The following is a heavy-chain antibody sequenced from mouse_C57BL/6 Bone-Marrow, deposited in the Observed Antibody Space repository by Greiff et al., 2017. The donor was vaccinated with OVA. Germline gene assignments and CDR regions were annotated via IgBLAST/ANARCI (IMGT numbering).Heavy chain of an antibody. D-gene: IGHD1-1*01. CDR3: ARSGVYVNPYWYFDV. CDR2: IDPEDGET. V-gene: IGHV14-2*01. Sequence: VQLKESGAELVKPGASVKLSCTASGFNIKDYYMHWVKQRTEQGLEWIGRIDPEDGETKYAPKFQGKATITADPSSNTAYLQLSSLTSEDTAVYDCARSGVYVNPYWYFDVWGTGTTVTVSS. CDR1: GFNIKDYY. J-gene: IGHJ1*03.